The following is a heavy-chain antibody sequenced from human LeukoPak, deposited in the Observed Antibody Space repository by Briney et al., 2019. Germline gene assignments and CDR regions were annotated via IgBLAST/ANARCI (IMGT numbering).Heavy chain of an antibody. J-gene: IGHJ4*02. D-gene: IGHD5-12*01. V-gene: IGHV3-30*04. CDR3: ARDKVATPLDY. CDR2: ISYDGSNK. CDR1: GFTFSSYA. Sequence: PGRSLRLSCAASGFTFSSYAMHWVRQAPGKGLEWVAVISYDGSNKYYADSVKGRFTISRDNSKNTLYLQMNSLRAEDTVVYYCARDKVATPLDYWGQGTLVTVSS.